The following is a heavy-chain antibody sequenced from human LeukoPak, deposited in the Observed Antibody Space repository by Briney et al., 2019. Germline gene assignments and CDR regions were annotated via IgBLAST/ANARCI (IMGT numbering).Heavy chain of an antibody. J-gene: IGHJ3*02. V-gene: IGHV3-48*02. Sequence: GGSLRLSCAASGFTFSIYSMNWVRQAPGKGLEWVSYISSSSSIIYYADSVKGRFTISRDNAKNSLYLQVNGLRDEDTAVYYCARSYYYDSSGYYYVGRGAFDMWGQGTMVTVSS. CDR2: ISSSSSII. D-gene: IGHD3-22*01. CDR3: ARSYYYDSSGYYYVGRGAFDM. CDR1: GFTFSIYS.